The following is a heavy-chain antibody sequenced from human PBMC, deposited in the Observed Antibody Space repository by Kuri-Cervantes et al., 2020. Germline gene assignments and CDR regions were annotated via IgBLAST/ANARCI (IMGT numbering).Heavy chain of an antibody. Sequence: GESLKISCAASGFTFSSYSMNWVRQAPGKGLERVSSISSSSSYIYYADSVKGRFTISRDNAKNTLYLQMNSLRVDDTAVYYCSREQVAGNPNDAFDIWGQGTMVTVSS. CDR2: ISSSSSYI. CDR1: GFTFSSYS. J-gene: IGHJ3*02. V-gene: IGHV3-21*01. D-gene: IGHD6-19*01. CDR3: SREQVAGNPNDAFDI.